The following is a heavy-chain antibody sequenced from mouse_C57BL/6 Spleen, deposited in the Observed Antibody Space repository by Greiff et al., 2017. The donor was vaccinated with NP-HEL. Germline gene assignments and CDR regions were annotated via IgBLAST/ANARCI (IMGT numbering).Heavy chain of an antibody. CDR2: IRSKSNNYAT. V-gene: IGHV10-1*01. CDR3: VRQEGGPHDAMDY. J-gene: IGHJ4*01. CDR1: GFSFNTYA. Sequence: EVMLVESGGGLVQPKGSLKLSCAASGFSFNTYAMNWVRQAPGKGLEWVARIRSKSNNYATYYADSVKDRFTISRDDSESMLYLQMNNLKTEDTARYYCVRQEGGPHDAMDYWGQGTSVTVSS.